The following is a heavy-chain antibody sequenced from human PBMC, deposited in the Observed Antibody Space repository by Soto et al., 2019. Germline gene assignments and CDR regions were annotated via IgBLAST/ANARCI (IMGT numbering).Heavy chain of an antibody. CDR1: GFIFSDYG. CDR2: ISYDGTKK. Sequence: QVQLVESGGGVVQPGRSLSLSCEASGFIFSDYGMHWVRQAPGKGLEWVALISYDGTKKNYADSVRGRFTISRDDSKNTLYLQMNNLRAEDTALYYCAKDRATYYYDSSDYFYYFGMDLLGQGTTVTVSS. V-gene: IGHV3-30*18. CDR3: AKDRATYYYDSSDYFYYFGMDL. D-gene: IGHD3-22*01. J-gene: IGHJ6*02.